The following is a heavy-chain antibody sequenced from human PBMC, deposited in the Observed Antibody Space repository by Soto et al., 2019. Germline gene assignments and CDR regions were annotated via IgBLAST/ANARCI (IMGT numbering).Heavy chain of an antibody. CDR2: INTSNGDT. J-gene: IGHJ4*02. CDR3: ARDSAAHGPVFDY. CDR1: GYTFSTYG. Sequence: QVQLVQSGTEVKKPGASVKVSCKASGYTFSTYGISWVRQAPGQGLEWMAWINTSNGDTHYAQKVQDRVSMTTDRLTSTAYMELRSLRSDDTAIYCCARDSAAHGPVFDYWGQGTLVTVSS. D-gene: IGHD6-13*01. V-gene: IGHV1-18*04.